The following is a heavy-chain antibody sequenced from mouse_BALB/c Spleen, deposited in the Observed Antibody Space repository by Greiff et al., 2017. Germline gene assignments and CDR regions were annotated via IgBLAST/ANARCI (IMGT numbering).Heavy chain of an antibody. J-gene: IGHJ3*01. CDR3: ARGATVVAGDWFAY. Sequence: EVMLVESGGGLVKPGGSLKLSCAASGFTFSSYAMSWVRQSPEKRLEWVAEISSGGSYTYYPDTVTGRFTISRDNAKNTLYLEMSSLRSEDTAMYYCARGATVVAGDWFAYWGQGTLVTVSA. CDR2: ISSGGSYT. CDR1: GFTFSSYA. D-gene: IGHD1-1*01. V-gene: IGHV5-9-4*01.